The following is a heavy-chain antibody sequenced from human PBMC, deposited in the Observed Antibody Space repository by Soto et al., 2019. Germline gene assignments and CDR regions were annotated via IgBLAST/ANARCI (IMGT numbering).Heavy chain of an antibody. J-gene: IGHJ4*02. D-gene: IGHD2-15*01. CDR3: TRGAAATLSRSYFDT. V-gene: IGHV4-30-2*01. Sequence: SETLSLTCAVSGASMTTCGFSWPWVRQPPGRGLEWIGHVYHRASTQCNPSLKWRVSISVDTSRRLFSLRLTSLTAADTAVYFCTRGAAATLSRSYFDTWGQGTPVTVSS. CDR1: GASMTTCGFS. CDR2: VYHRAST.